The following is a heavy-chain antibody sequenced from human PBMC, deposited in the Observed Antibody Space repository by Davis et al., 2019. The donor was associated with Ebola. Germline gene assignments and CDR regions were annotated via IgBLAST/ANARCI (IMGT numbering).Heavy chain of an antibody. CDR2: IDWDDDK. D-gene: IGHD6-19*01. J-gene: IGHJ3*02. CDR3: ARIGDTSGWGRRDDAFDI. CDR1: GFSLNTRGMC. Sequence: SGPTLVKPTQTLTLTCTFSGFSLNTRGMCVNWIRQPPGKALEWLALIDWDDDKYYSPSLKTRLTISKDTSKNQVVLTMTNMDPVDTATYYCARIGDTSGWGRRDDAFDIWGQGTMVTVSS. V-gene: IGHV2-70*01.